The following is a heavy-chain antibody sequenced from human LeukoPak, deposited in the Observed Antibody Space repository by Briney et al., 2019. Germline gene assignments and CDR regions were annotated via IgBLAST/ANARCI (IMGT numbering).Heavy chain of an antibody. Sequence: GGSLRLSCVASGFSISGYGIYWVRQAPGKGLMYISRNNGDGSTTNYADVVKGRFTMSRDNVKNTLYLQMNSLRVEDTAVYYCARDPRNVGLAPWGQGTLVTVSS. CDR2: NNGDGSTT. D-gene: IGHD2-15*01. CDR1: GFSISGYG. V-gene: IGHV3-74*01. J-gene: IGHJ5*02. CDR3: ARDPRNVGLAP.